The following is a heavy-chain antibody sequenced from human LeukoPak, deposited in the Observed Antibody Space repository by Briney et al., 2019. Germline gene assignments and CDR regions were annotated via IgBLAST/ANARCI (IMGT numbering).Heavy chain of an antibody. Sequence: GSLRLSCAASGFNVSNTYISWIRQSPGKGLERIGEISHTEGTRYNPSLESRVTMSVGTSENQLSLKLIFVTAADTAVYYCARIRCGHSGSVCYNHWGLGTLVTVSS. J-gene: IGHJ1*01. CDR3: ARIRCGHSGSVCYNH. CDR2: ISHTEGT. CDR1: GFNVSNTY. V-gene: IGHV4-34*01. D-gene: IGHD3-9*01.